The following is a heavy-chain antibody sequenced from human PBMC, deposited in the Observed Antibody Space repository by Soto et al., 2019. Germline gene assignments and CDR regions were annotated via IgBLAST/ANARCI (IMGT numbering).Heavy chain of an antibody. D-gene: IGHD2-2*01. V-gene: IGHV1-18*01. CDR3: ARDLGGCSSTICPPLYYYYYGMDV. CDR1: GYTFTSYG. J-gene: IGHJ6*02. Sequence: QVQLVQSGAEVKKPGASVKVSCKASGYTFTSYGISWVRQAPGQGLEWMGWISAYNGNTNYAQKLQGRVTMTTDTSTSTAXXEXRXXRSDDTAVYYCARDLGGCSSTICPPLYYYYYGMDVWGQGITVTVSS. CDR2: ISAYNGNT.